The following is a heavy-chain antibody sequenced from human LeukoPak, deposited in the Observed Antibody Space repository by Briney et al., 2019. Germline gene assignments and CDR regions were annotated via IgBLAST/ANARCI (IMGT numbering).Heavy chain of an antibody. CDR3: AGGIAAAGTSGNDY. J-gene: IGHJ4*02. Sequence: PGRSLRLSCAASGFTFSSYAMHWVRQAPGKGLEWVAVISYDGSNKYYADSVKGRFTISRDNSKDTLYLQMNSLRAEDTAVYYCAGGIAAAGTSGNDYWGQGTLVTVSS. CDR2: ISYDGSNK. CDR1: GFTFSSYA. V-gene: IGHV3-30-3*01. D-gene: IGHD6-13*01.